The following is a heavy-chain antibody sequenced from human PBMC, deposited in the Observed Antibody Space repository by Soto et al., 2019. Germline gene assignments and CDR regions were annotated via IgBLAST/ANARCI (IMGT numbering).Heavy chain of an antibody. V-gene: IGHV3-30*01. J-gene: IGHJ6*02. Sequence: DSVKGRFTVSRDNSKNTLYLQMNSLRAEDTAVYYCARDLMQYVYYYGMDVWGQGTTVTVSS. D-gene: IGHD2-8*01. CDR3: ARDLMQYVYYYGMDV.